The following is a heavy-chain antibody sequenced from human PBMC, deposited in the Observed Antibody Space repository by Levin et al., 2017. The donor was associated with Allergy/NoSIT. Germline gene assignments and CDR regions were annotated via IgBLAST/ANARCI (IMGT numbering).Heavy chain of an antibody. D-gene: IGHD2-2*01. CDR3: ANSWRHYFSNTSCDWLPSWVDP. CDR2: ITHSGRT. Sequence: SETLSLTCAIYGGSFRGYYWSWIRQPPGKGLEWIGEITHSGRTNYNPSLKSRVTISIDTSKNQFSLKLRSVTAADPAVYYCANSWRHYFSNTSCDWLPSWVDPWGQGALVTVTT. CDR1: GGSFRGYY. V-gene: IGHV4-34*01. J-gene: IGHJ5*02.